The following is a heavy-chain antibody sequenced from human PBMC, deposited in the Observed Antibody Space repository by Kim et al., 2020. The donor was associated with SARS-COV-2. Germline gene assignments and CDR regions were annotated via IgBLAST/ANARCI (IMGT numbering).Heavy chain of an antibody. CDR1: GGSISSSNW. J-gene: IGHJ6*02. CDR2: IYHSGST. D-gene: IGHD5-12*01. CDR3: ARVNSLRGYSGYDYYYYGMDV. V-gene: IGHV4-4*02. Sequence: SETLSLTCAVSGGSISSSNWWSWVRQPPGKGLEWIGEIYHSGSTNYNPSLKSRVTISVDKSKNQFSLKLSSVTAADMAVYYCARVNSLRGYSGYDYYYYGMDVWGQGTTVTVSS.